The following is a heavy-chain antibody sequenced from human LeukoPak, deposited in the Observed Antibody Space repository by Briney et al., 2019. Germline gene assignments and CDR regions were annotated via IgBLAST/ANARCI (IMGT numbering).Heavy chain of an antibody. Sequence: SETLSLTCTVSGGSISSNYWSWIRQPPGKGLECIGYISYSGSTNYNPSLKSRVTISGDTSKNHFSLKLSSVTAADTAVYYCARVQTPYGSGSYSFDYWGQGTLVTVSS. CDR1: GGSISSNY. V-gene: IGHV4-59*01. CDR2: ISYSGST. CDR3: ARVQTPYGSGSYSFDY. D-gene: IGHD3-10*01. J-gene: IGHJ4*02.